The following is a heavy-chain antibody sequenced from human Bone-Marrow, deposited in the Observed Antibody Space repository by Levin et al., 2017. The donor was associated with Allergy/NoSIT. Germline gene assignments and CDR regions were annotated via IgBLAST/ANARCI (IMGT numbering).Heavy chain of an antibody. Sequence: GGSLRLSCRASGFNFGLYAMSWVRQVPGKGLEWVGFIKSKAYGATTQYTASLKDRFSISRDDSNSVAYLHINSLRTEDTATYFCCRDRLPPPNGGGIYYMDRWGRGTTVTVSS. CDR3: CRDRLPPPNGGGIYYMDR. D-gene: IGHD2-8*01. V-gene: IGHV3-49*04. J-gene: IGHJ6*03. CDR1: GFNFGLYA. CDR2: IKSKAYGATT.